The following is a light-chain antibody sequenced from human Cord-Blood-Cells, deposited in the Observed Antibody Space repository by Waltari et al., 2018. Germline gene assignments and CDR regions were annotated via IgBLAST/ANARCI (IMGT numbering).Light chain of an antibody. CDR1: SSDVGGYKY. Sequence: QSALTQPASVSGSPGQSITISCTGTSSDVGGYKYVPWYQQHPGKAPKLLIYDVSNLPSGVSNRFSGSKSGNTASLTISGLQAEDEADYYCSSYTSSSTVVFGGGTKLTVL. J-gene: IGLJ2*01. V-gene: IGLV2-14*01. CDR2: DVS. CDR3: SSYTSSSTVV.